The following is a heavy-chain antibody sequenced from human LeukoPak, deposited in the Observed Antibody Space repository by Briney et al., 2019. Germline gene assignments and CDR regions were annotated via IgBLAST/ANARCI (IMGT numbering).Heavy chain of an antibody. J-gene: IGHJ3*02. V-gene: IGHV1-2*02. D-gene: IGHD3-22*01. CDR1: GYTFTGYY. CDR3: ARDRKSITMIVVATDAFDI. CDR2: INPNSGGT. Sequence: GASVKVCCKASGYTFTGYYMHWVRQAPGQGLEWMGWINPNSGGTNYAQKFQGRVTMTRDTSISTAYMELSRLRSDDTAVYYCARDRKSITMIVVATDAFDIWGQGTMVTVSS.